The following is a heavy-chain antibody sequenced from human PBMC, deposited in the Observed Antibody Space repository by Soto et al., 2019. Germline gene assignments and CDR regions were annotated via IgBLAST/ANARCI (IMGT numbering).Heavy chain of an antibody. J-gene: IGHJ4*02. D-gene: IGHD3-3*01. CDR1: GFSLSTSGVG. V-gene: IGHV2-5*02. Sequence: QITLTESGPTLVKPTQTLTLTCTFSGFSLSTSGVGVGWIRQTPGKALEWLALIYWDDDKRYSPFLKSMLTITKDTSKNLVVLTMTNMDPVDTATYYCARRLNESGTFYDFWSAHVLSYFDSWDQGTRVTVSS. CDR2: IYWDDDK. CDR3: ARRLNESGTFYDFWSAHVLSYFDS.